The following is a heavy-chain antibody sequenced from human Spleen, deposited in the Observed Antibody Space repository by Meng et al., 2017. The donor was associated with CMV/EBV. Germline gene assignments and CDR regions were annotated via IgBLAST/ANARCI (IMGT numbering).Heavy chain of an antibody. D-gene: IGHD6-13*01. Sequence: SGFTFSSYAMSWVRQAPGKGLEWVSVIYRGGSSTYYADSVKGRFTVSRDNSKNTLYLQMSSLRAEDTALYYCAKAFSASWYREYYDDWGQGTLVTVSS. CDR2: IYRGGSST. V-gene: IGHV3-23*03. J-gene: IGHJ4*02. CDR1: GFTFSSYA. CDR3: AKAFSASWYREYYDD.